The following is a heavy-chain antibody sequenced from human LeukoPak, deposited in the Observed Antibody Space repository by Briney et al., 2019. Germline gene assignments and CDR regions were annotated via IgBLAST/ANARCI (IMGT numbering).Heavy chain of an antibody. J-gene: IGHJ4*02. CDR3: ATGTQGWLQLAH. CDR1: GYTLTELS. V-gene: IGHV1-24*01. D-gene: IGHD5-24*01. CDR2: FDPEDGET. Sequence: ASVKVSCKVSGYTLTELSMRWVRQAPGKGLEWMGGFDPEDGETIYAQKFQGRVTMTEDTSTDTAYMELSSLRSEDTAVYYCATGTQGWLQLAHWGQGTLVTVSS.